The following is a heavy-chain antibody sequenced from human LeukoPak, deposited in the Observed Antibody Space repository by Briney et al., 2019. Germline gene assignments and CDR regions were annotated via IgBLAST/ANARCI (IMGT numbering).Heavy chain of an antibody. J-gene: IGHJ4*02. CDR2: INTNTGSP. Sequence: ASVKVSCKASGYTLTSFPTMSWVRQAPGQGLEWMGWINTNTGSPTYAQGFTGRFVFSLDTSVSTAYLQISSLKAEDTAVYYCARDHVVRGGGSGYWGQGTLVTVSS. CDR3: ARDHVVRGGGSGY. V-gene: IGHV7-4-1*02. CDR1: GYTLTSFP. D-gene: IGHD3-10*01.